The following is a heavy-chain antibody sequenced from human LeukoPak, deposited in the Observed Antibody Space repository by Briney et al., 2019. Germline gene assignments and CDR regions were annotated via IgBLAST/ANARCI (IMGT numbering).Heavy chain of an antibody. CDR3: ARGFSVGPPTGEFDP. CDR1: GYSISSGYY. D-gene: IGHD1-26*01. CDR2: IYNSGTT. Sequence: PSETLSLTCSVSGYSISSGYYWAWIRPAPGRGLEWIATIYNSGTTYHNPSLKSRVTISVDTSKNQFSLKLSSVTAADTAVYYCARGFSVGPPTGEFDPWGQGTLVTVSS. V-gene: IGHV4-38-2*02. J-gene: IGHJ5*02.